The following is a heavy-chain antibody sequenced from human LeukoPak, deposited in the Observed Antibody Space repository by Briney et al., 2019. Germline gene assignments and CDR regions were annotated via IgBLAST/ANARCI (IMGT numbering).Heavy chain of an antibody. Sequence: GASVKVSCKASGYTFTSYGINWVRQATGQGLEWMGWMNPNSGNTGYAQKFQGRVTITRNTSISTAYMELSSLRSEDTAVYYCARAPLGLIVVVPAAIRERYYYYYYMDVWGKGTTVTVSS. D-gene: IGHD2-2*02. J-gene: IGHJ6*03. CDR2: MNPNSGNT. CDR3: ARAPLGLIVVVPAAIRERYYYYYYMDV. CDR1: GYTFTSYG. V-gene: IGHV1-8*03.